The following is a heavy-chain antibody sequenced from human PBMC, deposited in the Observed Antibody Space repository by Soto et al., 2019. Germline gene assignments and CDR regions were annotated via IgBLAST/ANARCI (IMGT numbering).Heavy chain of an antibody. V-gene: IGHV1-3*05. D-gene: IGHD3-16*02. J-gene: IGHJ4*02. CDR3: TRSAISPYGGLIGPFDY. Sequence: QVQLAQSGAEERKPGASVKVSCEATGYTFTAYAMHWVRQAPGQSLEWMGWINPANGNTRYSHKFQGRLTITSDTSANTVYMELSSLTSEDTAMYYCTRSAISPYGGLIGPFDYWGQGNLVTVSS. CDR2: INPANGNT. CDR1: GYTFTAYA.